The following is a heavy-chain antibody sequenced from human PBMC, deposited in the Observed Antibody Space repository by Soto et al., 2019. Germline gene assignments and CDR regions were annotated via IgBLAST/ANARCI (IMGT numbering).Heavy chain of an antibody. J-gene: IGHJ6*02. V-gene: IGHV1-8*01. CDR3: ARGLSSDYDFWSGPYYYYGMDV. CDR2: MNTNSGNT. Sequence: ASVKVSCKASGYTFTSYDINWVRQATGQGLEWMGWMNTNSGNTGYAQKFQGRVTMTRNTSISTAYMELSSLRSEDTAVYYFARGLSSDYDFWSGPYYYYGMDVWGQGTTVTAP. CDR1: GYTFTSYD. D-gene: IGHD3-3*01.